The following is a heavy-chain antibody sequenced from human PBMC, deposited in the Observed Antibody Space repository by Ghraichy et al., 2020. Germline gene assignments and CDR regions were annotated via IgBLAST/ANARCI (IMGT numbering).Heavy chain of an antibody. V-gene: IGHV3-15*01. Sequence: ETLSLTCAASGITFTNAWMSWVRQAPGKGLEWVGRIKSKTDGGTTDYAAPVKVRFTISRDDSKHTLYLQMNSLKTADTAVYYCTTDRVYYDYVWWSYRPLDHGGQGTLVTVSS. D-gene: IGHD3-16*02. CDR3: TTDRVYYDYVWWSYRPLDH. J-gene: IGHJ4*02. CDR2: IKSKTDGGTT. CDR1: GITFTNAW.